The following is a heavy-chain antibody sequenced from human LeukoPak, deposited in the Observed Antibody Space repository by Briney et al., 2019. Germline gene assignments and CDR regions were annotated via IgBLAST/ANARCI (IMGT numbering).Heavy chain of an antibody. Sequence: GGSLRLSCAASGLTFNTYAMSWVRQAPGKGLEWVSAISGSGGSTHYADSVKGRFTISRDNSKNTLFLQMNSLRAEDTALYYCANLGGSPAEYFQHWGQGTLVTVSS. CDR2: ISGSGGST. V-gene: IGHV3-23*01. D-gene: IGHD3-16*01. CDR3: ANLGGSPAEYFQH. CDR1: GLTFNTYA. J-gene: IGHJ1*01.